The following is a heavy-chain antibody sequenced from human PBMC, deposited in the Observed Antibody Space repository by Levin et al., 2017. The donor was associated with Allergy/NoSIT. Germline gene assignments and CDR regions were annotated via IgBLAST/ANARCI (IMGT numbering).Heavy chain of an antibody. D-gene: IGHD2-15*01. CDR1: EFTFSAYE. CDR3: ARDSGTCCGATCHHFDA. J-gene: IGHJ4*02. V-gene: IGHV3-48*03. CDR2: VTEDGNDK. Sequence: GGSLRLSCEVSEFTFSAYEMNWVRQAPGKGLEWISYVTEDGNDKRYADSVKGRFTVSKDNTKRSLYLQMSSLRGEDTALYYCARDSGTCCGATCHHFDAWGQGILVTVAS.